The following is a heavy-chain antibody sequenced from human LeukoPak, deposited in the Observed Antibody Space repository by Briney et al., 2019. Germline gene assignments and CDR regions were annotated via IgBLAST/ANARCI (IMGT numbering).Heavy chain of an antibody. CDR1: GGTFSSYA. V-gene: IGHV1-46*01. J-gene: IGHJ4*02. CDR2: INPSGGST. CDR3: ARETVPFDY. D-gene: IGHD2-2*01. Sequence: ASVKVSCKASGGTFSSYAISWVRQAPGQGLEWMGIINPSGGSTTYAQKFQGRVTMTRDTSTSTVYMELSSLRSEDTAVYYCARETVPFDYWGQGTLVTVSS.